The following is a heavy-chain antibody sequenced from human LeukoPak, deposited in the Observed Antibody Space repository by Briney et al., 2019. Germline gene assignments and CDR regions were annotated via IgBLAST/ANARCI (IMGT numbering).Heavy chain of an antibody. CDR1: GFTFSSYA. Sequence: PGGSLRLSCAASGFTFSSYAMSWVRQAPGKGLEWVSAISGSGGSTYYADSVKGRFTISRDNSKNTLYLQMNSLRAEDTAVCYCAKGGPGYFDWFDIDYWGQGTLVTVSS. D-gene: IGHD3-9*01. V-gene: IGHV3-23*01. CDR2: ISGSGGST. CDR3: AKGGPGYFDWFDIDY. J-gene: IGHJ4*02.